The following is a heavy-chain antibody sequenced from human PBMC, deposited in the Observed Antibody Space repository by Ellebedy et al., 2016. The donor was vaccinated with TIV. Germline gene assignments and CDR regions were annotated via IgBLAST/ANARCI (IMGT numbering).Heavy chain of an antibody. CDR3: ATIAARLGY. Sequence: ASVKVSCKASGGTFSSYAISWVRQAPGQGLQCMGTIIPTLGMTNYAQKLQGRVTMTTDTSTSTAYMELRSLRSDDTAVYYCATIAARLGYWGQGTLVTVSS. D-gene: IGHD6-6*01. CDR2: IIPTLGMT. V-gene: IGHV1-69*04. J-gene: IGHJ4*02. CDR1: GGTFSSYA.